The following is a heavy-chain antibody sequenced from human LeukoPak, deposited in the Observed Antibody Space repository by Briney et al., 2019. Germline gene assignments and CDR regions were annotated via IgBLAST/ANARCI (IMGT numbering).Heavy chain of an antibody. CDR1: GFTFISYY. J-gene: IGHJ3*01. Sequence: GGSLRLSCTASGFTFISYYMSWIRQAPGKGLEWVAFISNSDSGGATTLYTESVKGRFTNSRDNAGISLYLQMNSLRFEYTCVYVGARIGYFESAFDLWGQGTMVTVS. CDR2: ISNSDSGGATT. CDR3: ARIGYFESAFDL. D-gene: IGHD3-22*01. V-gene: IGHV3-11*04.